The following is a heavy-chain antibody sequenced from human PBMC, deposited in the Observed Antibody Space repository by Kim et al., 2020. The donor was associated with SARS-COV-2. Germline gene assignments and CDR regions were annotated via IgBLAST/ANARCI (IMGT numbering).Heavy chain of an antibody. CDR3: ARDYVRSYDLKRGDGMDV. CDR2: ISSSSSTI. CDR1: GFTFSSYS. D-gene: IGHD3-3*01. V-gene: IGHV3-48*02. J-gene: IGHJ6*02. Sequence: GGSLRLSCAASGFTFSSYSMNWVRQAPGKGLEWVSYISSSSSTIYYADSVKGRFTISRDNAKNSLYLQMNSLRDEDTAVYYCARDYVRSYDLKRGDGMDVWGQGTTVTVSS.